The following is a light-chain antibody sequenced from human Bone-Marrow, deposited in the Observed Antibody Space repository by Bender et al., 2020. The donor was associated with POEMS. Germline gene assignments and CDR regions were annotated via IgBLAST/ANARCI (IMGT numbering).Light chain of an antibody. CDR3: QSADLSGTVV. V-gene: IGLV3-25*03. Sequence: SYELTQPPSVSVSPGQTARITCSGDAFPKRYAYWYQQKSGQAPTLLIYKDFQRPSGIPGRFSGSSAGTSGTTATLTVSRVQPEDEADYYCQSADLSGTVVFGGGTKLTVL. CDR1: AFPKRY. J-gene: IGLJ3*02. CDR2: KDF.